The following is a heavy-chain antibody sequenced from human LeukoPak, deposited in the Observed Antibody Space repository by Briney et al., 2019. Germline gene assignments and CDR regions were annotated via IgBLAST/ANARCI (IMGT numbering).Heavy chain of an antibody. CDR1: AFTLSKYS. CDR3: ASEGVVGPVAQFDY. J-gene: IGHJ4*02. V-gene: IGHV3-21*01. CDR2: NDIGRYT. D-gene: IGHD3/OR15-3a*01. Sequence: PAGSLRLASPLSAFTLSKYSMNWIRHADENGLEWVASNDIGRYTYNAGSVKGRFTNSRDNAKNLLYLQMNSLRVAVTAVYYCASEGVVGPVAQFDYWGQGALVTVSS.